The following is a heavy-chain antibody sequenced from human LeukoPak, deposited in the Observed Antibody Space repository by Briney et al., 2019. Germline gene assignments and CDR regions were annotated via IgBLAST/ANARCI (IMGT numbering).Heavy chain of an antibody. CDR3: ARDPGSSGWYYFDY. CDR2: INSDGSNT. D-gene: IGHD6-19*01. Sequence: GGSLRLSCAASGFTFSNYWMHWVRQGPGKGLVWVSRINSDGSNTAYADSVKGRFTISRDNAKNTLSLQMNSLRAEDTAVYYCARDPGSSGWYYFDYWGQGTLVTVSS. V-gene: IGHV3-74*01. J-gene: IGHJ4*02. CDR1: GFTFSNYW.